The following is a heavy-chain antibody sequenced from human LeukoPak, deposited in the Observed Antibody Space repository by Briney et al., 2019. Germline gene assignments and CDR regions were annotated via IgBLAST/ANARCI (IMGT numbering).Heavy chain of an antibody. J-gene: IGHJ4*02. CDR1: GFTSSSYW. CDR3: AREERLRKPYVFDI. Sequence: TGGSLRLSCVASGFTSSSYWMYWVRQAPGKGLVCVLRIYNDGNMTNYADSVKGRFTVSRDNAKNTLYLQMNSLTTEDTAVYYCAREERLRKPYVFDIWGQGTLVTVST. D-gene: IGHD6-25*01. CDR2: IYNDGNMT. V-gene: IGHV3-74*01.